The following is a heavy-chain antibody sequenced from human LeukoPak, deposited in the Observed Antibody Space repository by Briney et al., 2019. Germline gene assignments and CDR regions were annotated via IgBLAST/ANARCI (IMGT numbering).Heavy chain of an antibody. V-gene: IGHV5-51*01. CDR2: IYPGDSGT. CDR1: GYSFTSYW. D-gene: IGHD2-21*01. J-gene: IGHJ4*02. Sequence: GESLKISCKGSGYSFTSYWIGWVRQTPGKGLEWMGIIYPGDSGTRYSPSFQGQVTISADKSISTAYLQWSSLKASDTAMYYCARGPLGPIPYSNFDYWGQGTLVTVSS. CDR3: ARGPLGPIPYSNFDY.